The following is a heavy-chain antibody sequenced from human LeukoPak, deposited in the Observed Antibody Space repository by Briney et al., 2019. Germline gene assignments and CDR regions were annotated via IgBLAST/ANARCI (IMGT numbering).Heavy chain of an antibody. D-gene: IGHD2-2*01. Sequence: SQTLSRTCTVSGGSISSGGYYWSWIRQHPGKGLEWIGYIYYSGSTYYNPSLKSRVTISVDTSKNQFSLKLSSVTAADTAVYYCASGPNCSSTSCYFGYYYYMDVWGKGTTVTVSS. CDR1: GGSISSGGYY. J-gene: IGHJ6*03. CDR3: ASGPNCSSTSCYFGYYYYMDV. CDR2: IYYSGST. V-gene: IGHV4-31*03.